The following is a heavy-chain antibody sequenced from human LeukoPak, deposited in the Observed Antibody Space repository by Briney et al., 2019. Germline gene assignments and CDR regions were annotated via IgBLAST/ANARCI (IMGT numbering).Heavy chain of an antibody. V-gene: IGHV3-23*01. D-gene: IGHD3-10*01. J-gene: IGHJ3*02. Sequence: GGSLRLSCVASGFTFSTYAMGWVRQVPGKGLEWVSSVSESGGSIYYADSVKGRFTIPRDNSKDTLSLQMNSLRAEDTAVYYCAREGRYYGSGSHRDGFDIWGQGTMVTVSS. CDR3: AREGRYYGSGSHRDGFDI. CDR2: VSESGGSI. CDR1: GFTFSTYA.